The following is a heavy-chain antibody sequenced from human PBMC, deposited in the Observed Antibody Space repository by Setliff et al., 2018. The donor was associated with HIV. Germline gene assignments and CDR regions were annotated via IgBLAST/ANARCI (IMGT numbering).Heavy chain of an antibody. CDR1: GFTFRSYE. V-gene: IGHV3-48*03. Sequence: GGSLRLSCAVSGFTFRSYEMSWVRQAPGKGLEWISYINSRGDSDHYADSLKGRFTISRDNAKCSLSLQMHNLRAEDTATYYCARNWDFYNSGSLVFDYWGQGTLVTVSS. CDR3: ARNWDFYNSGSLVFDY. CDR2: INSRGDSD. D-gene: IGHD3-10*01. J-gene: IGHJ4*02.